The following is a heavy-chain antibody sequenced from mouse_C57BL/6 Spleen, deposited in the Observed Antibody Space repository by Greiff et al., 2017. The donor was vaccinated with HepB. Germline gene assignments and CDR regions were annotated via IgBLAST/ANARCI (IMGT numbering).Heavy chain of an antibody. CDR3: ARPSITTVNLYAMDY. Sequence: QVHVKQSGPELVKPGASVKISCKASGYAFSSSWMNWVKQRPGKGLEWIGRIYPGDGDTNYNGKFKGKATLTADKSSSTAYMQLSSLTSGDSAVYFCARPSITTVNLYAMDYWGQGTSVTVSS. CDR1: GYAFSSSW. D-gene: IGHD1-1*01. CDR2: IYPGDGDT. V-gene: IGHV1-82*01. J-gene: IGHJ4*01.